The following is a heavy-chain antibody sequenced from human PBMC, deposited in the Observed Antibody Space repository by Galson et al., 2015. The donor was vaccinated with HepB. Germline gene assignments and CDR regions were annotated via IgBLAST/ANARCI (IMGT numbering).Heavy chain of an antibody. CDR1: GFTFSNYA. CDR3: AERSPSGYCSSTTCRNYFDY. D-gene: IGHD2-2*03. Sequence: SLRLSCAASGFTFSNYAMSWVRQAPGKGLEWVSTISGSGGSTYYADSVKGRFTISRDNSKNTLYLQMNSLRAEDTAVYYCAERSPSGYCSSTTCRNYFDYWGQGTLVTVSS. V-gene: IGHV3-23*01. J-gene: IGHJ4*02. CDR2: ISGSGGST.